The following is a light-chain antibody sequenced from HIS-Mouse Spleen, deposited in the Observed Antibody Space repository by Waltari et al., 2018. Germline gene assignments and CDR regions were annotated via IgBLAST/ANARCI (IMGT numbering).Light chain of an antibody. V-gene: IGLV1-47*01. Sequence: QSVLTQPPSASGTPGQRVTISCSGSSPNIGSNYVYWYQQLPGTAPKLLIYRNNPPPSGVPDRFSGSKSGTSASLAISGLRSEDEADYYCAAWDDSLSGPVFGGGTKLTVL. J-gene: IGLJ3*02. CDR2: RNN. CDR3: AAWDDSLSGPV. CDR1: SPNIGSNY.